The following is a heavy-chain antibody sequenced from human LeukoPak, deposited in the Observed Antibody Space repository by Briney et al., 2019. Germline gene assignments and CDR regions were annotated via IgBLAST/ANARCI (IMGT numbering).Heavy chain of an antibody. CDR2: IRSRASDYAT. J-gene: IGHJ4*02. D-gene: IGHD1-1*01. Sequence: PGGSLRLSCAASGFRFSDSAIHWVRQASGKGLEWIGRIRSRASDYATAYSASVKDRFTVSRDDSQNMAYLRMNSLKSEDTAIYYCTRLDDGFITAIDYWGRGTLVTVSS. CDR3: TRLDDGFITAIDY. V-gene: IGHV3-73*01. CDR1: GFRFSDSA.